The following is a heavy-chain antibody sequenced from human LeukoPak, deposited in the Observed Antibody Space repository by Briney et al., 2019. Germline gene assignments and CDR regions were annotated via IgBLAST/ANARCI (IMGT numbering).Heavy chain of an antibody. J-gene: IGHJ4*02. CDR3: ARDLDTAMVTDY. CDR1: GYTFTGYY. Sequence: VASVKVSCKASGYTFTGYYMHWVRQAPGQGLEWMGWINPNSGGTNYAQKFQGRVTMTRDTSISTAYMELNSLRAEDTAVYYCARDLDTAMVTDYWGQGTLVTVSS. CDR2: INPNSGGT. D-gene: IGHD5-18*01. V-gene: IGHV1-2*02.